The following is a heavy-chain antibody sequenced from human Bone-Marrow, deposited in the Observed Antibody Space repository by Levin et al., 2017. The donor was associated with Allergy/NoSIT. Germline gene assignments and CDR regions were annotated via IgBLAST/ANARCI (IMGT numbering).Heavy chain of an antibody. CDR2: INEDGRTT. CDR1: GFTFSSFW. CDR3: ARDVRSSRDY. D-gene: IGHD6-13*01. V-gene: IGHV3-74*01. Sequence: GESLKISCAASGFTFSSFWMHWVRQAPGKGLVWVSHINEDGRTTNYAASVKGRFTISRDNAKNTLYLQMNNLGDEDTAIYYCARDVRSSRDYWGQGTLVTVCS. J-gene: IGHJ4*02.